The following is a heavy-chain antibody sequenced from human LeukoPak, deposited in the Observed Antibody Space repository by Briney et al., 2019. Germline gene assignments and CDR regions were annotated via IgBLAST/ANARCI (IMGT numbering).Heavy chain of an antibody. CDR2: ISASGGGT. CDR3: AKGPKYGYSGYPLGPVDY. Sequence: PGGSLRLSCAASGFTFSSYAMTWVRQAAGKGLEWVSSISASGGGTYYADSVKGRSTISRDSSKNTLYLQMNSLRGEDTAVYYCAKGPKYGYSGYPLGPVDYWGQGTLVTVSS. J-gene: IGHJ4*02. V-gene: IGHV3-23*01. D-gene: IGHD5-12*01. CDR1: GFTFSSYA.